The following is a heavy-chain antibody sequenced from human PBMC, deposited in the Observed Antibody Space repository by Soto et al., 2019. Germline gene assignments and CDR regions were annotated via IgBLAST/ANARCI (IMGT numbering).Heavy chain of an antibody. V-gene: IGHV4-59*01. CDR2: IYYGGST. CDR3: GRDFKGDLSLWFAP. J-gene: IGHJ5*02. CDR1: GGSISNYY. D-gene: IGHD1-26*01. Sequence: PSETLSLICAVGGGSISNYYWNWFRQSPGKGLEWIGYIYYGGSTNFNPSLKSRVTISIDTSKTQFSLKLNSVTAAHTAVSYCGRDFKGDLSLWFAPWAGGTVLPVSS.